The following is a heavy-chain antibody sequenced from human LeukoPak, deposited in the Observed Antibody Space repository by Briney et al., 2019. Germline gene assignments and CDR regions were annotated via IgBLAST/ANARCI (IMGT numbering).Heavy chain of an antibody. CDR1: GFTFSSYA. CDR3: AKGPEVLRFLEWLPFDYYMDV. Sequence: GGSLRLSCAASGFTFSSYAMSWVRQAPGKGLEWVSAISGSGGSTYYADSVKGRFTISRDNSKNTLYLQMNSLRAEDTAVYYCAKGPEVLRFLEWLPFDYYMDVWGKGTTVTVSS. J-gene: IGHJ6*03. D-gene: IGHD3-3*01. V-gene: IGHV3-23*01. CDR2: ISGSGGST.